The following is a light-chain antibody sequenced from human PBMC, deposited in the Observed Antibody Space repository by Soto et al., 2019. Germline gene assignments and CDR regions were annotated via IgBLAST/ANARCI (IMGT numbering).Light chain of an antibody. CDR2: DTS. CDR1: QSVSSF. CDR3: QQRFTSIT. J-gene: IGKJ5*01. V-gene: IGKV3-11*01. Sequence: EIVLTQSPATLSLSPGERATLSCRASQSVSSFLTWYQQKPGQAPRLLIYDTSNRATGIPARFSGSGSGTDFTLTISSLEPEDYAVYYCQQRFTSITFGQGTRLEIK.